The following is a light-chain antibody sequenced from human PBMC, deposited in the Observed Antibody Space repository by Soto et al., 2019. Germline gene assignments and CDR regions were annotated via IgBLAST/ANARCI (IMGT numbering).Light chain of an antibody. V-gene: IGKV3-11*01. Sequence: EIVLTQSPATLSLSPGERATLSCRATENLRTFLAWYQQKAGQAPRLLIYDASNRATGIPDRFSGSGSGTDFTLTISNLEPEDSAVYYCQHYGNTPPSVTFGPGTKVDIK. CDR2: DAS. J-gene: IGKJ3*01. CDR3: QHYGNTPPSVT. CDR1: ENLRTF.